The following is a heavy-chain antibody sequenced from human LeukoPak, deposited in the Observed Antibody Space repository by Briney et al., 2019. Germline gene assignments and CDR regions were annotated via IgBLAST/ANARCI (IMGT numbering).Heavy chain of an antibody. CDR3: ASGAGYFHYYYGMDV. CDR2: ISYDGSNK. D-gene: IGHD2-21*01. Sequence: GGSLRLSCAASGFTFSSYAMHWVRQAPGEGLEWVAVISYDGSNKYYADSVKGRFTISRDNSKNTLYLQMNSLRAEDTAVYYCASGAGYFHYYYGMDVWGQGTTVTVSS. CDR1: GFTFSSYA. V-gene: IGHV3-30-3*01. J-gene: IGHJ6*02.